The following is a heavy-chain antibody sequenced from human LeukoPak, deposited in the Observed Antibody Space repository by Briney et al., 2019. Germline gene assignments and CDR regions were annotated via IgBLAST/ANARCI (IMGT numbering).Heavy chain of an antibody. CDR2: IYYNGST. J-gene: IGHJ4*02. CDR3: AKVKITPNREYYFDY. V-gene: IGHV4-39*07. CDR1: DGSVSGGSYY. Sequence: SETLSLICTVSDGSVSGGSYYWGWIRQPPGRGLEWIGSIYYNGSTYYNPSLKSRVTISVDMSKNQFSLKLSSVTAADTAVYYCAKVKITPNREYYFDYWGQGTLVTVSS. D-gene: IGHD3-10*01.